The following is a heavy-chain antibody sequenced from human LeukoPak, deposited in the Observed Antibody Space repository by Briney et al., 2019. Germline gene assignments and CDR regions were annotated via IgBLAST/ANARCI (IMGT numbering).Heavy chain of an antibody. Sequence: SVKVSCTASGGTFSSYAISWVRLAPGQGHDWMGRIIPILGMANYEQKFQGRVTITAEKSTSKAYMEVSSLRSEDTAVYYCASPHGRGYSGYARNYYYYYGMDVWGQGTTVTVSS. V-gene: IGHV1-69*04. CDR3: ASPHGRGYSGYARNYYYYYGMDV. D-gene: IGHD5-12*01. J-gene: IGHJ6*02. CDR2: IIPILGMA. CDR1: GGTFSSYA.